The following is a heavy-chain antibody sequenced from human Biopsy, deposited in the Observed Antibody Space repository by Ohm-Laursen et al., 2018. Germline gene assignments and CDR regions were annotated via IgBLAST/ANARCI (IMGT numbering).Heavy chain of an antibody. D-gene: IGHD6-6*01. CDR1: GGTFSSYA. CDR2: IIPIFGTA. CDR3: ARDSSRRAREGGMDV. Sequence: SVKVSCKASGGTFSSYAISWVRQAPGQGLEWMGGIIPIFGTANYAQKFQGRVTITADESTSTAYMELSSLRSEDTAVYYCARDSSRRAREGGMDVWGQGTTVTVSS. J-gene: IGHJ6*02. V-gene: IGHV1-69*13.